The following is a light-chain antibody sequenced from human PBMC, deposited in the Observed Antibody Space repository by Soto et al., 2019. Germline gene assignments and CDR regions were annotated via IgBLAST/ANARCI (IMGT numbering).Light chain of an antibody. Sequence: EIVLTQSPATLSLSPGERATLSSRASQSVSSYLAWYQQKPGQAPRLLIYDASNRATGIPARFSGSGSGTDFTLTISSLEPEDFAVYYCQQRGNWPPTFGQGTKLEIK. J-gene: IGKJ2*01. CDR1: QSVSSY. CDR3: QQRGNWPPT. CDR2: DAS. V-gene: IGKV3-11*01.